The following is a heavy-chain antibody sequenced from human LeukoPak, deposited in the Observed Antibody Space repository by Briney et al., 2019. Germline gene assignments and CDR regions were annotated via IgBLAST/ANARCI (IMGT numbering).Heavy chain of an antibody. CDR2: INPKSGAT. CDR3: ARDYASGSYHPLD. Sequence: ASVKVSCKASGSTLTDYYLHWVRQAPGQGLEWMGWINPKSGATMYAQKFKGRVTMTRDTSISTANMELNRLRSDDTAVYYCARDYASGSYHPLDWGQGTLVTVSS. J-gene: IGHJ4*02. CDR1: GSTLTDYY. D-gene: IGHD3-10*01. V-gene: IGHV1-2*02.